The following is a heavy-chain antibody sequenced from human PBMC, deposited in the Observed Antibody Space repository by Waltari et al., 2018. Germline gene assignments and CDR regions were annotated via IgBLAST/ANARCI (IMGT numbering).Heavy chain of an antibody. CDR2: INPNRGGT. CDR1: GYTFTGYY. Sequence: QVQLVQSGAEVKKPGASVKVSCKASGYTFTGYYMHWVRQAPGQGLEWMGWINPNRGGTTYAKKFQGRVTWTRDTTISRALMELSRLRSDDTAVYYCARDPYSILYLNWFDPWGQGTLVTVSS. CDR3: ARDPYSILYLNWFDP. D-gene: IGHD4-4*01. J-gene: IGHJ5*02. V-gene: IGHV1-2*02.